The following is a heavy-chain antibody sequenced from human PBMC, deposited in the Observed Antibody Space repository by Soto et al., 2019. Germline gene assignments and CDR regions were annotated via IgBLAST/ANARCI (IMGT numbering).Heavy chain of an antibody. Sequence: SVKVSCKASGGTFSSYTISWVRQAPGQGLEWMGRIIPILGIANYAQKFQGRVTITADKSTSTAYMELSSLRSEDTAVYYCARDRLGGYSYGIWGQGTLVTVSS. CDR3: ARDRLGGYSYGI. V-gene: IGHV1-69*04. CDR2: IIPILGIA. D-gene: IGHD5-18*01. J-gene: IGHJ4*02. CDR1: GGTFSSYT.